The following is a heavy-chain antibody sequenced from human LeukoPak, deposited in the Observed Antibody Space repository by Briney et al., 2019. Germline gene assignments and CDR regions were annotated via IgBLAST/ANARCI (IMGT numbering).Heavy chain of an antibody. CDR1: GFTFSSYG. CDR3: AKDRYLFGETKNPFDY. D-gene: IGHD3-10*01. CDR2: ISYDGSNK. V-gene: IGHV3-30*18. Sequence: GRSLRLSCAASGFTFSSYGMHWVRQAPGKGLEWLAVISYDGSNKYYADSVKGRLTISRDNSKNTLYLQMNSLRAEDTAVHYCAKDRYLFGETKNPFDYWGQGTLVTVSS. J-gene: IGHJ4*02.